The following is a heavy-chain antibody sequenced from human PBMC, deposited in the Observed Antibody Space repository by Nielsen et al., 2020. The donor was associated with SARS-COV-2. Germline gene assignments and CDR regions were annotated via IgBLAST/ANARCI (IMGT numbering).Heavy chain of an antibody. CDR2: IYWNDDK. V-gene: IGHV2-5*01. D-gene: IGHD3-10*01. Sequence: SGPTLVKPTQTLTLTCTFSGFSLSTSGVGVGWIRQPPGKALEWLALIYWNDDKRYSPSLKSRLTITKDTSKNQVVLTMTNMDPVDTATYYCAHSSMVRGVISESGWFDPWGQGTLVTVSS. J-gene: IGHJ5*02. CDR1: GFSLSTSGVG. CDR3: AHSSMVRGVISESGWFDP.